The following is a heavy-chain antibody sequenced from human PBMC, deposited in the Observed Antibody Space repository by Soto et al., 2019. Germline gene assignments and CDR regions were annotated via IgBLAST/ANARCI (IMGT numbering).Heavy chain of an antibody. CDR2: IYYSGRT. D-gene: IGHD3-22*01. Sequence: SETLSLTCTVSGGSINNYYWSWIRQPPGKGLEWIGYIYYSGRTSYNPSLKSRVTISVDTSKNQFSLKLSSVTAADTAVYYCARDFPTYYYDSSGYYYRPDAFDIWGQGTMVTVSS. J-gene: IGHJ3*02. CDR3: ARDFPTYYYDSSGYYYRPDAFDI. CDR1: GGSINNYY. V-gene: IGHV4-59*01.